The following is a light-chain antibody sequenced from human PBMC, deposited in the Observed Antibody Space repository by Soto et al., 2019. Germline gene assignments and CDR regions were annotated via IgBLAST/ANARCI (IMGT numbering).Light chain of an antibody. V-gene: IGKV3-11*01. J-gene: IGKJ5*01. CDR1: QSISSF. Sequence: IVLSQSPSTLSLSPGERATLSCRASQSISSFLAWYQQKPGQSPRLLLYGASNRATGVPDRFSGSGSGTDFTLTISSLEPEDFAVYFCQQWHSSPSITFGQGTRLEIK. CDR2: GAS. CDR3: QQWHSSPSIT.